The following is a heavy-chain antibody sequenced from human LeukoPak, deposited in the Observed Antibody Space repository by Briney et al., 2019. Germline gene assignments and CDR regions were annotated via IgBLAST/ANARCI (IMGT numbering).Heavy chain of an antibody. D-gene: IGHD7-27*01. CDR3: ARLRKTGEWKYYFDS. CDR1: GGSISSSSYC. Sequence: SETLSLTCTVSGGSISSSSYCWGWIRQPPGKGLEWIGSMYHIGSTYSNPSLESRVTLSVDTSTNQFSLKLSSVTAAHTAVYYCARLRKTGEWKYYFDSGGQGILVTVSS. J-gene: IGHJ4*02. CDR2: MYHIGST. V-gene: IGHV4-39*01.